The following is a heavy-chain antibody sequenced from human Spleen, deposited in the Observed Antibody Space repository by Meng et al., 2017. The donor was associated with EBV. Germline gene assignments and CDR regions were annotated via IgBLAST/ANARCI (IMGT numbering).Heavy chain of an antibody. J-gene: IGHJ4*02. CDR1: GFSLSTSGVG. V-gene: IGHV2-5*02. Sequence: QITLKESGPTLVKAXXTLTVTCTFSGFSLSTSGVGVGWIRPPPGKALEWLALIYWDDDKRYSPSLKSRLTITKDTTKNQVVLTMTNMDPVDTATYYCAHMAPDMQSIDYWGQGTLVTVSS. CDR2: IYWDDDK. D-gene: IGHD3-9*01. CDR3: AHMAPDMQSIDY.